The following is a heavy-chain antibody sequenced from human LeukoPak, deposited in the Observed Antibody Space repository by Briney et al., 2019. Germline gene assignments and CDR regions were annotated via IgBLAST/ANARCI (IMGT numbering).Heavy chain of an antibody. Sequence: ASVKVSCKAFGYTFTGYYMHWVRQAPGQGLEWMGWINPNSGGTNYAQKFQGRVTMTRDTSISTAYMELSRLRSDDTAVYYCARVLHYYGSGSYYNLGYWGQGTLVTVSS. J-gene: IGHJ4*02. D-gene: IGHD3-10*01. V-gene: IGHV1-2*02. CDR1: GYTFTGYY. CDR3: ARVLHYYGSGSYYNLGY. CDR2: INPNSGGT.